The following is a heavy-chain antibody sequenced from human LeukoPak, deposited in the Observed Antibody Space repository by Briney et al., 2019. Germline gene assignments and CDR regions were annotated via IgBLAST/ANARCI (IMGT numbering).Heavy chain of an antibody. CDR1: GFTSSSYS. Sequence: GGSLRLSCAASGFTSSSYSMNWVRQAPGKGLEWVSSISSSSSYIYYADSVKGRFTISRDNAKNSLYLQMNSLRAEDTAVYYCARAEAVAGTPYFDYWGQGTLVTVSS. CDR2: ISSSSSYI. V-gene: IGHV3-21*01. CDR3: ARAEAVAGTPYFDY. D-gene: IGHD6-19*01. J-gene: IGHJ4*02.